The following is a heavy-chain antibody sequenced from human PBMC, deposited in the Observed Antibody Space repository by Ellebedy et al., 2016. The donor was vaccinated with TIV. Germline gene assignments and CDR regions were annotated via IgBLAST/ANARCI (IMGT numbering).Heavy chain of an antibody. CDR1: GFTFNTYA. V-gene: IGHV3-48*02. Sequence: GESLKISCAASGFTFNTYAMTWVRQAPGKGLEWLAYICGSSKTIHYAHSVKGRFTISRDNAKNSLYLQMNSLRDEDTAVYYCARDLGVTGAYDYWGQGTLVTVSS. CDR2: ICGSSKTI. D-gene: IGHD2-8*01. CDR3: ARDLGVTGAYDY. J-gene: IGHJ4*02.